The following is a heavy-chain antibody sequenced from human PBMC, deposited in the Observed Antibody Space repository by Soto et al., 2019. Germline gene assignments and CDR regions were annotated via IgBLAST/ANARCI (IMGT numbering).Heavy chain of an antibody. V-gene: IGHV1-18*01. J-gene: IGHJ4*02. CDR2: ITIYNGNA. Sequence: QIQLQQSGSEVNKPGASVKVSCKASGYTFIHYGVNWVRQAPGQGLEWMGSITIYNGNANYVKKFQDRLTLTTDTSTNTAYMELTNLRSDDPAVYYCVRDHHHILTGQTDSTDYWGRGSLVTVSS. CDR3: VRDHHHILTGQTDSTDY. D-gene: IGHD2-15*01. CDR1: GYTFIHYG.